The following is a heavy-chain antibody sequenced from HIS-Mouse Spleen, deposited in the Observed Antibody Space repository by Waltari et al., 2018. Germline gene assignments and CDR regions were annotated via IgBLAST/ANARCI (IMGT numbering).Heavy chain of an antibody. CDR3: AREIPYSSSWYDWYFDL. J-gene: IGHJ2*01. CDR1: GGSISSSSYY. Sequence: QLQLQESGPGLVKPSETLSLTCTVSGGSISSSSYYWGWIRQPPGKGLEWIGSIYYIGSTCYNPSLKSRVTISVDTSKNQFSLKLSSVTAADTAVYYCAREIPYSSSWYDWYFDLWGRGTLVTVSS. D-gene: IGHD6-13*01. CDR2: IYYIGST. V-gene: IGHV4-39*07.